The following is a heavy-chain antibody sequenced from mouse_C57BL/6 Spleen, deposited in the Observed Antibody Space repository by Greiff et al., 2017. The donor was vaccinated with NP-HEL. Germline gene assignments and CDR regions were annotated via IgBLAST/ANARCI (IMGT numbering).Heavy chain of an antibody. CDR2: INPNNGGT. CDR1: GYTFTDYN. Sequence: EVQLQQSGPELVKPGASVKIPCKASGYTFTDYNMDWVKQSHGKSLEWIGDINPNNGGTIYNQKFKGKATLTVDKSSSTAYMELRSLTSEDTAVYYCARRGYDGDLYAMDYWGQGTSVTVSS. V-gene: IGHV1-18*01. D-gene: IGHD2-3*01. CDR3: ARRGYDGDLYAMDY. J-gene: IGHJ4*01.